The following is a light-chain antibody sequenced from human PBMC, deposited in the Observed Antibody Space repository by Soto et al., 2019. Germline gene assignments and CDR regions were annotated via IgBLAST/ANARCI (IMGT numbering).Light chain of an antibody. CDR1: QDINNY. CDR3: QQYDNPNLTVT. V-gene: IGKV1-33*01. J-gene: IGKJ4*01. Sequence: DIQMTQSPSSLSASVGDRVTITCQASQDINNYLNWYQQKPGKAPKLLIYGASNLKTGVPSRFSGSGSGTDFTFTISSLQPEDIATYYCQQYDNPNLTVTFGGVTKVDIK. CDR2: GAS.